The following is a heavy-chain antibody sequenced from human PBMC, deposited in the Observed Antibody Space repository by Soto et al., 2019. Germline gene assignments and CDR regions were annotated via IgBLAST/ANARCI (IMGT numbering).Heavy chain of an antibody. CDR3: ARGASGYYDSSDYYSPYYFDY. D-gene: IGHD3-22*01. CDR1: GGSFMGYY. CDR2: INHSGST. J-gene: IGHJ4*02. Sequence: SETLSLTCAVYGGSFMGYYWGWIRQPPGKGLELFGEINHSGSTNYNPSLKSRVTISVDTSKNQFSLKLSSVTAADTAVYYCARGASGYYDSSDYYSPYYFDYWGQGTLVTVSS. V-gene: IGHV4-34*01.